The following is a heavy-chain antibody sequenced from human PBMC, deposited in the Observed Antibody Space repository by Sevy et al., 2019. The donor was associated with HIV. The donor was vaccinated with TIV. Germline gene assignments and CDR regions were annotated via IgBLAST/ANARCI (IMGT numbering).Heavy chain of an antibody. Sequence: SETLSLTCTVSGGSISSSSYYWGWIRQPPGKGLEWTGSIYYSGSTYYNPSLKSRVTISVDTSKNQFSLKLSSVTAADTAVYYCARGWVVVAAMGAFDIWGQGTMVTVSS. J-gene: IGHJ3*02. CDR1: GGSISSSSYY. CDR3: ARGWVVVAAMGAFDI. D-gene: IGHD2-15*01. CDR2: IYYSGST. V-gene: IGHV4-39*01.